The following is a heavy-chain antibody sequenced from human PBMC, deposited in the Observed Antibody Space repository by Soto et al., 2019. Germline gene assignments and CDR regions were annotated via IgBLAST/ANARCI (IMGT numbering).Heavy chain of an antibody. CDR1: GGSISSYY. Sequence: SETLSLTCTVSGGSISSYYWSWIRQPPGKGLEWIGYIYYSGSTNYNPSLKSRVTISVDTSKNQFSLKLSSVTAADTAVYYCARDRHYGSGSYYLGFDYWGQGTLVTVSS. D-gene: IGHD3-10*01. CDR3: ARDRHYGSGSYYLGFDY. CDR2: IYYSGST. V-gene: IGHV4-59*01. J-gene: IGHJ4*02.